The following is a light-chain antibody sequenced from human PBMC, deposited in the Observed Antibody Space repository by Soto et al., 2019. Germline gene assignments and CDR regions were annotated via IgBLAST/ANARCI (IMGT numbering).Light chain of an antibody. CDR2: DAS. CDR1: PDVSSK. J-gene: IGKJ4*01. Sequence: EMVVTQSPATLSVSPGERVTLSGRTSPDVSSKLAWYQQKPGQPPSLLIYDASTRATGTPARFSGSESGTEFTLAVSSLQSVDYALYFCQEYIRWPLSVGGGTEVEIK. CDR3: QEYIRWPLS. V-gene: IGKV3D-15*01.